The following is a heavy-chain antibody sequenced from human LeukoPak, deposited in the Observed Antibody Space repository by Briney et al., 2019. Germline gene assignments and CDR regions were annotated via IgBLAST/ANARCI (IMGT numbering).Heavy chain of an antibody. V-gene: IGHV3-11*06. CDR3: ARAWIQLWHPYYYHGMDV. Sequence: GGSLRLSCAASGFTFSDYYMSWIRQAPGKGLEWVSYISSSSSYTNYADSVKGRFTISRDNAKNSLYLQMNSLRAEDTAVYYCARAWIQLWHPYYYHGMDVWGKGTTVTVSS. CDR1: GFTFSDYY. CDR2: ISSSSSYT. D-gene: IGHD5-18*01. J-gene: IGHJ6*04.